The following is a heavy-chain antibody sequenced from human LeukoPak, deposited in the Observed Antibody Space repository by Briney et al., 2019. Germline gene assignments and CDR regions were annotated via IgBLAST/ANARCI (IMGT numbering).Heavy chain of an antibody. Sequence: GGSLRLSCAVSGFTFGSFEMNWVRQAPGKALEWVSYITVSGSTKYYADSVKGRFTISRDNAKNSLYLQMNSLRAEDTAVYYCARGDGSSGWYLDSWGQGTLVTVSS. CDR3: ARGDGSSGWYLDS. CDR2: ITVSGSTK. CDR1: GFTFGSFE. V-gene: IGHV3-48*03. D-gene: IGHD6-19*01. J-gene: IGHJ4*02.